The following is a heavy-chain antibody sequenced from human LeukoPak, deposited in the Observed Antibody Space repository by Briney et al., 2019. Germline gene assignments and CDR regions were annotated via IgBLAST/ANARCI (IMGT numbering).Heavy chain of an antibody. CDR1: GFTFSSYA. Sequence: GGSLRLSCAASGFTFSSYAMHWVRQAPGKGLEYVSAISSNGGSTYYANSVKGRFTISRDNSKNTLYLQMGSLRAEDMAVYYCARALPGSSWLDAFDIWGQGTMVTVSS. V-gene: IGHV3-64*01. J-gene: IGHJ3*02. CDR2: ISSNGGST. D-gene: IGHD6-13*01. CDR3: ARALPGSSWLDAFDI.